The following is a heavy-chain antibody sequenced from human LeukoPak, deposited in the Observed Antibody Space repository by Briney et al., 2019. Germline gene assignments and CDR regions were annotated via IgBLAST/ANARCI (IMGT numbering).Heavy chain of an antibody. CDR2: IYTSGST. V-gene: IGHV4-61*05. D-gene: IGHD3-10*01. Sequence: SETLSLTCTVSDASIRSINYYWGWIRQPPGKGLEWIGYIYTSGSTNYNPSLKSRVTISVDTSKNQFSLKLSSVTAADTAVYYCARHLVSGGYYYYMDVWGKGTTVTVSS. J-gene: IGHJ6*03. CDR1: DASIRSINYY. CDR3: ARHLVSGGYYYYMDV.